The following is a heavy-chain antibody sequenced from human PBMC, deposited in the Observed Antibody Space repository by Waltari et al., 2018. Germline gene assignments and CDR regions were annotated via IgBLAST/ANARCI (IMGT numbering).Heavy chain of an antibody. CDR3: ARHDFWSDRNWFDP. D-gene: IGHD3-3*01. CDR1: GGSLGGFY. CDR2: INHDGTT. Sequence: QVQLQQWGAGLLKPSETLSLTCAVPGGSLGGFYWSWLRQSPGKGLEWIGEINHDGTTNYNPSLKSRVSIFVEKSKNQFFLKLTSVTAADTAVYYCARHDFWSDRNWFDPWGQGTLVTVSS. J-gene: IGHJ5*02. V-gene: IGHV4-34*01.